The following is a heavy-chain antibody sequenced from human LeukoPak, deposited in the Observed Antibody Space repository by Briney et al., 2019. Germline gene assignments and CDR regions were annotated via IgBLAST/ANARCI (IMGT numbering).Heavy chain of an antibody. CDR3: TRGKGDQGWY. CDR2: IRSKAYEGIR. J-gene: IGHJ4*02. D-gene: IGHD2-15*01. V-gene: IGHV3-49*03. CDR1: GFTFGDYA. Sequence: GSLSLSCTASGFTFGDYAMSWSRQAPGRGLEWVGFIRSKAYEGIREYAAAVKGSSKISRDDSKSIAYLQINSLKDEGIAVYYFTRGKGDQGWYWGQGPLVTVSS.